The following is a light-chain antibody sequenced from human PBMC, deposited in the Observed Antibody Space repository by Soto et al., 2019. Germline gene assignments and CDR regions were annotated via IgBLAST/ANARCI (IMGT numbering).Light chain of an antibody. CDR2: TNS. CDR1: SSSIGSNS. J-gene: IGLJ1*01. CDR3: AAWDGSLNVYV. Sequence: QSVLTQPLSASGTPGQRVTISCSGSSSSIGSNSVNWYQQLPRTAPKVLIYTNSQRPSGVPDRFSGSKSGTSASLAISGLQPEDEADYSCAAWDGSLNVYVFGTGTKLTVL. V-gene: IGLV1-44*01.